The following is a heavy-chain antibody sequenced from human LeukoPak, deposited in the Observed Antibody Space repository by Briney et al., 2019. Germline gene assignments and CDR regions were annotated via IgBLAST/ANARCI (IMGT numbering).Heavy chain of an antibody. CDR1: GITFSNTW. J-gene: IGHJ4*02. Sequence: GGSLRLSCATSGITFSNTWMSWVRQAPGEGLEWVGRIKRKTDGGTTDYAAPVKGRFIISRDDSKNTLYLQMNSLKTEDTAVYYCTTDPSGVVPAEPEVRGVIIGWGQGTLVTVSS. V-gene: IGHV3-15*01. CDR2: IKRKTDGGTT. D-gene: IGHD3-10*01. CDR3: TTDPSGVVPAEPEVRGVIIG.